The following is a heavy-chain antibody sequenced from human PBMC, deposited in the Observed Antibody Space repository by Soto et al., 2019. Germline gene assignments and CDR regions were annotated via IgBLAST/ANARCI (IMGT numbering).Heavy chain of an antibody. D-gene: IGHD7-27*01. CDR2: INHSGST. CDR1: GGSFSGYY. Sequence: SETLSLTCAVYGGSFSGYYWSWIRQPPGKGLEWIGEINHSGSTNYNPSLKSRVTISVDTSKNQFSLKLSSVTDADTAVYYCARGRGATGDGFFDYWGQGTLVTVSS. V-gene: IGHV4-34*01. CDR3: ARGRGATGDGFFDY. J-gene: IGHJ4*02.